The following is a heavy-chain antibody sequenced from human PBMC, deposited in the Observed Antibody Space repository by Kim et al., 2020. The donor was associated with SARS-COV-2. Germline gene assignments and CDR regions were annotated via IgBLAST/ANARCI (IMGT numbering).Heavy chain of an antibody. D-gene: IGHD4-17*01. CDR2: IRSKANSYAT. Sequence: GGSLRLSCAASGFTFSGSAMHWVRQASGKGLEWVGRIRSKANSYATAYAASVKGRFTISRDDSKNTAYLQMNSLKTEDTAVYYCTRRPPTTVTTQTSYGMDVWGQGTTVTVSS. J-gene: IGHJ6*02. CDR1: GFTFSGSA. V-gene: IGHV3-73*01. CDR3: TRRPPTTVTTQTSYGMDV.